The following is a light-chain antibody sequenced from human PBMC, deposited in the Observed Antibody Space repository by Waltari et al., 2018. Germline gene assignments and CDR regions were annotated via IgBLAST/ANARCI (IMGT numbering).Light chain of an antibody. CDR1: QGISRW. Sequence: DIQMTQSPSTLSASVGDRVTITCRASQGISRWLAWYQQKPGKPPKVLIYDASSLESGVPSRFSGSGSETEFTLVISNLQPEDIATYHCQQYDVLPYTFGQGTKLEIK. V-gene: IGKV1-5*01. CDR3: QQYDVLPYT. CDR2: DAS. J-gene: IGKJ2*01.